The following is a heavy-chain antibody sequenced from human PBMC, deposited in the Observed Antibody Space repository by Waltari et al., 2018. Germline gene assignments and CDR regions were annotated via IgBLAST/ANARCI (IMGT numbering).Heavy chain of an antibody. Sequence: QAPLLQSPPALVRPSPTLSLTCSVSGGSITRYYGPWIRQPPGKGLEWLGYIYYSGTTNYNPSLKDRVTISVDTSKNQLSLKLGSVTTADTAVYYCGRVPITMVRGVIGVDVWGQGTTVNVSS. V-gene: IGHV4-59*01. D-gene: IGHD3-10*01. CDR2: IYYSGTT. CDR1: GGSITRYY. J-gene: IGHJ6*02. CDR3: GRVPITMVRGVIGVDV.